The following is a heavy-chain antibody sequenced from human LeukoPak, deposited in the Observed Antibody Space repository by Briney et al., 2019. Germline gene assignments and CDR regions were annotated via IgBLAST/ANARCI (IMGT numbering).Heavy chain of an antibody. CDR3: AILSYGYFDY. D-gene: IGHD5-18*01. Sequence: SETLSLTCTVSGGSISSYYWSWIRQPPGKGLEWIGYIYYSGSTNYNPSLKSRVTISVGTSKNQFSLKLSSVTAADTAVYYCAILSYGYFDYWGQGTLVTVSS. V-gene: IGHV4-59*01. CDR2: IYYSGST. J-gene: IGHJ4*02. CDR1: GGSISSYY.